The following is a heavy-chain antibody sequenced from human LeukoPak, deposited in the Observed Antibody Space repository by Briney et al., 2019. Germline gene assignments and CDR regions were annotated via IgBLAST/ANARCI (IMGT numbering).Heavy chain of an antibody. J-gene: IGHJ4*02. CDR1: GGTFSIYA. Sequence: SVKVSCKASGGTFSIYAISWVRQAPGQGLEWMGGIIPIFGTANYAQKFQGRVTITADESTSTAYMELSSLRSEDTAVYYCAACSGGSCYIVYWGQGTLVTVSS. CDR3: AACSGGSCYIVY. CDR2: IIPIFGTA. D-gene: IGHD2-15*01. V-gene: IGHV1-69*01.